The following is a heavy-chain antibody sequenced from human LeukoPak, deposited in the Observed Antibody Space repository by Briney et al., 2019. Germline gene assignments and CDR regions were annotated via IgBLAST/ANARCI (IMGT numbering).Heavy chain of an antibody. CDR1: GGSIGSGYY. V-gene: IGHV4-39*02. CDR3: TRDIGDFVSDF. J-gene: IGHJ4*02. D-gene: IGHD2-21*02. Sequence: SETLSLTCTVSGGSIGSGYYWAWIRQPPGQGLEWIGSIHYGGTTHYNPSLQSRVTISADTSKNQFALDLRSVTAADTAVYYCTRDIGDFVSDFWGQGTLVTVSS. CDR2: IHYGGTT.